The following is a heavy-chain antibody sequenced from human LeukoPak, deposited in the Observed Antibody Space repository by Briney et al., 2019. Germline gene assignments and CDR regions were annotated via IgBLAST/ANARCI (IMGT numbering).Heavy chain of an antibody. D-gene: IGHD6-19*01. V-gene: IGHV3-9*01. CDR1: GFTCDDYA. J-gene: IGHJ6*02. Sequence: ARYLRLYCAGAGFTCDDYAMHWVRQAPGQGLEWVSGISWNSGSIGYADSVKGRFTISRDNAKNSLYLQMNSLRAEDTALYYCAKDASGIAVAGPSYYYYYYGMDVWGQGTTVTVSS. CDR2: ISWNSGSI. CDR3: AKDASGIAVAGPSYYYYYYGMDV.